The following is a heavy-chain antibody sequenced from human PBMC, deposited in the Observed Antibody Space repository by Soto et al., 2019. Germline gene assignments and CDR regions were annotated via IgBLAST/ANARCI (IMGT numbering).Heavy chain of an antibody. Sequence: ASVKVSCKASGYTFTSYGNSWVRQAPGQGLEWMGWISAYNGNTNYAQKLQGRVTMTTDTSTSTAYMELRSLRSDDTAVYYCARAPTYYYVVGSYYTLSAFVYWGQ. CDR2: ISAYNGNT. D-gene: IGHD3-10*01. CDR3: ARAPTYYYVVGSYYTLSAFVY. J-gene: IGHJ4*02. CDR1: GYTFTSYG. V-gene: IGHV1-18*01.